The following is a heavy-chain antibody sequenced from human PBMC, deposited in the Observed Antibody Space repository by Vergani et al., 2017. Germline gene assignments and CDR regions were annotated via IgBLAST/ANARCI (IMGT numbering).Heavy chain of an antibody. V-gene: IGHV4-59*02. Sequence: QVKLQESGPGLVKPSETLSLTCTVSGASVNSYYWSWIRQPPGKGLEWMGYVSFRGDTLYDPSVKGRMTISLNTSSNQFSLYLTSVTAADTAVYYCARSRLYYGAESPDYWGQGTLVTVSS. CDR2: VSFRGDT. D-gene: IGHD3-10*01. J-gene: IGHJ4*02. CDR3: ARSRLYYGAESPDY. CDR1: GASVNSYY.